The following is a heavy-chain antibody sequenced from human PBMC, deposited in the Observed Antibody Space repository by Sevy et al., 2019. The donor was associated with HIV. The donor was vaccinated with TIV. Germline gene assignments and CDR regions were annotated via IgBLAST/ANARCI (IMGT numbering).Heavy chain of an antibody. J-gene: IGHJ6*03. CDR1: GFTFTSSA. Sequence: ASVKVSCKASGFTFTSSAVQWVRQARGQRLEWIGWIVVGSGNTNYAQKFQEGVTITMDMSTSTAYMELSSLRSEDTAVYYCAADYCSGGSCYYYYMDVWGKGTTVTVSS. CDR2: IVVGSGNT. D-gene: IGHD2-15*01. V-gene: IGHV1-58*01. CDR3: AADYCSGGSCYYYYMDV.